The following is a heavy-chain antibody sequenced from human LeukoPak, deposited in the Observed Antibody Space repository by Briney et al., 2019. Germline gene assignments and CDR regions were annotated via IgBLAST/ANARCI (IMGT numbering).Heavy chain of an antibody. Sequence: QSGRSLRLSCAASGFTFSSYAMHWVRQAPGKGLEWVAVISYDGSNKYYADSVKGRFTISRDNSKNTLYLQMNSLRAEDTAVYYCAKGVDYCSGGSCPADYWGPGTLVTVSS. J-gene: IGHJ4*02. CDR1: GFTFSSYA. D-gene: IGHD2-15*01. V-gene: IGHV3-30*04. CDR3: AKGVDYCSGGSCPADY. CDR2: ISYDGSNK.